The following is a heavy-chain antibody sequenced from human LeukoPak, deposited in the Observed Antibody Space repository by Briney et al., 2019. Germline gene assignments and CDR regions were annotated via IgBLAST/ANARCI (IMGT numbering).Heavy chain of an antibody. V-gene: IGHV3-7*01. Sequence: PGGSLRLSCAASGFIFSNYWMSWVRQAPGKGLEWVANIKQDGSEKYYVDSVKGRFTMSRDNAKKSLYVRMNSLRVEDTAVYYCARGAYYDYVWGSYLFDYWGQGTLVTVSS. CDR3: ARGAYYDYVWGSYLFDY. D-gene: IGHD3-16*02. CDR2: IKQDGSEK. CDR1: GFIFSNYW. J-gene: IGHJ4*02.